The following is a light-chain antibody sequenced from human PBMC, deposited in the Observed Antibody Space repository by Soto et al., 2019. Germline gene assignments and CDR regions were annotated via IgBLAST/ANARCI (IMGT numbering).Light chain of an antibody. CDR3: SSYTSRSTLYF. J-gene: IGLJ1*01. CDR2: EVT. V-gene: IGLV2-14*01. Sequence: QSALTQPASVSGSPGQSITVSCTGTSSDIGGYNYVSWYQQHPGKAPKLMVYEVTNRPSGVSDRFSGSKSGNTASLTISGLQADDEGYYYCSSYTSRSTLYFFGTGPKLT. CDR1: SSDIGGYNY.